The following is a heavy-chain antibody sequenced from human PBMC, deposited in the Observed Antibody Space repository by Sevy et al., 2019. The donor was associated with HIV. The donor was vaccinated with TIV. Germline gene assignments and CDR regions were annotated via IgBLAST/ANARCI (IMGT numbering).Heavy chain of an antibody. D-gene: IGHD6-13*01. J-gene: IGHJ4*02. Sequence: GGSLRLSCTASGFTFSYYGMHWVRQAPGKGLEWVAFIGYDGTDKYYSESVKGRFAISRDNSKNTVFLEMNSLRTDDTAIYYCAKNTASAGTGGSDYWGQGALVTVSS. CDR3: AKNTASAGTGGSDY. CDR2: IGYDGTDK. V-gene: IGHV3-30*02. CDR1: GFTFSYYG.